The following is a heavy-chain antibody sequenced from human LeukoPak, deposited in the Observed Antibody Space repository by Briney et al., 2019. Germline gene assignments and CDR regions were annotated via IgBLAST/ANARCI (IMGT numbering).Heavy chain of an antibody. Sequence: SETLSLTCAVHGGSFSGYYWSWIRQPPGKGLEWIGEINHSGSTNYNPSLKSRVTISVDTSKNQFSLKLSSVTAADTAVYYCARGTPYYYDSSGCAFDIWGQGTMVTVSS. CDR1: GGSFSGYY. V-gene: IGHV4-34*01. D-gene: IGHD3-22*01. CDR2: INHSGST. CDR3: ARGTPYYYDSSGCAFDI. J-gene: IGHJ3*02.